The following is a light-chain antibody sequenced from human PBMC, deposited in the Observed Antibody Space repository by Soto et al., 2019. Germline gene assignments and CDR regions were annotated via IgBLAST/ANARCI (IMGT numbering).Light chain of an antibody. V-gene: IGKV1-5*01. CDR3: QQYNSYWWT. Sequence: MQLTKSPSYLYADVGDIVTITCRANQSISSWLAWYQQKPGKAPKLLIYDASSLESGVPSRFSGSGSGTEFTLTISSLQPDDFATYYCQQYNSYWWTFGQGTKVDI. CDR1: QSISSW. J-gene: IGKJ1*01. CDR2: DAS.